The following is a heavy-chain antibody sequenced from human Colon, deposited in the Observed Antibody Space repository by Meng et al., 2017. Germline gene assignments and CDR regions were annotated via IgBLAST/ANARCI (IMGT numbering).Heavy chain of an antibody. CDR1: GFTFEDYG. Sequence: GESLKISCIISGFTFEDYGMFWVRQAPGKGLEWVSGINWKGDSTGYADSVKGRFTISRDNAKNSLYLQMNNLRVEDTALYYCARDQGKWVGESAPFDYWGQGTPVNGAS. CDR3: ARDQGKWVGESAPFDY. CDR2: INWKGDST. J-gene: IGHJ4*02. D-gene: IGHD3-10*01. V-gene: IGHV3-20*04.